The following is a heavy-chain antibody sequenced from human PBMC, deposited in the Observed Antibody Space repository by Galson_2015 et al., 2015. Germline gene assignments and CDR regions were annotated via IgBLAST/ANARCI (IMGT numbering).Heavy chain of an antibody. CDR2: ISYDGSNK. CDR3: ARDSATGHYHSGMDG. J-gene: IGHJ6*02. V-gene: IGHV3-30-3*01. Sequence: SLRLSCAASGFTFNSYAMHWVRQAPGKGLEWVAVISYDGSNKYYADSVKGRFTISRDNSKNTLYLQMNSLRAEDTAAYYCARDSATGHYHSGMDGPAQGTTATVSS. CDR1: GFTFNSYA. D-gene: IGHD3-10*01.